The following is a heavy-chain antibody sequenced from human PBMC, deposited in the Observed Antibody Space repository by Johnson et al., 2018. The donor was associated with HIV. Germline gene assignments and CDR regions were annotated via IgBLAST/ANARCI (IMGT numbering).Heavy chain of an antibody. J-gene: IGHJ3*01. CDR1: GFTFNRYG. V-gene: IGHV3-30*04. CDR2: TSFDERGK. D-gene: IGHD1-26*01. CDR3: ARDGAIAGAATEALDL. Sequence: QVQLVESGGGLVQPGGSLRLSCVASGFTFNRYGLHWVRQAPGKGLEWVATTSFDERGKHYTDSVKGRFTISRDNSKNALYLQLNSLRPEDTAVYYCARDGAIAGAATEALDLWGQGTMVIVSS.